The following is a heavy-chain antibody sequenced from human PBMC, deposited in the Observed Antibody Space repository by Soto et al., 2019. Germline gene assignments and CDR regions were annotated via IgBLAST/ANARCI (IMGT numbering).Heavy chain of an antibody. V-gene: IGHV4-39*01. CDR1: SASLSSSTYY. CDR3: ASPKIAFYNWFDP. D-gene: IGHD3-3*02. CDR2: IYYSGNT. Sequence: TLSLTCSVSSASLSSSTYYWSWIRQPPGRGPEWIGSIYYSGNTYYNPSLKSRVTISVDTSKNQFSLKLSSVTAADTAVYYCASPKIAFYNWFDPWGQGTLVTVSS. J-gene: IGHJ5*02.